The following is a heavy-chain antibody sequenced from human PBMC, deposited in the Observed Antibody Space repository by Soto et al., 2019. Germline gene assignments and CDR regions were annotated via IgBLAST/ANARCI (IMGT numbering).Heavy chain of an antibody. CDR1: GVTFSTYG. D-gene: IGHD2-15*01. CDR2: IIPIFGTT. J-gene: IGHJ5*02. V-gene: IGHV1-69*01. Sequence: QVQLVQSGAEVKKPGSSVKVSCKSSGVTFSTYGFFWVRQAPGQGLEWMGGIIPIFGTTNYAQKFQDRVTITTDESTSRAYMDLTSLKSEDTAVYYCAIGGVRVFYSPLRNDPWGQGTLVTVSS. CDR3: AIGGVRVFYSPLRNDP.